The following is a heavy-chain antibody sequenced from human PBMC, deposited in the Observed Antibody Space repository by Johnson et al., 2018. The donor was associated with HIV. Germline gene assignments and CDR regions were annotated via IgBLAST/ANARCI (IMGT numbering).Heavy chain of an antibody. J-gene: IGHJ3*02. Sequence: VQLVESGGGVVQPGSSLRLSCVASGFTFSSYAMHWVRQAPGKGLEWVAVISYDGSNKYYADSVKGRFTISRDNSKNTLYLQMNSLRAGDTAVYYCARSDRAEGGRGDAFHIWGQGTMVTVSS. CDR2: ISYDGSNK. CDR1: GFTFSSYA. CDR3: ARSDRAEGGRGDAFHI. D-gene: IGHD3-16*01. V-gene: IGHV3-30*04.